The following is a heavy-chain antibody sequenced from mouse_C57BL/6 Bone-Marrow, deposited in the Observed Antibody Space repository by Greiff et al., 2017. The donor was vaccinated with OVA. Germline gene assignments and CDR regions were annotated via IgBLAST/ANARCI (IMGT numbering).Heavy chain of an antibody. D-gene: IGHD2-4*01. CDR3: ARSGDYGFDY. Sequence: VQLKQSGPVLVKPGASVKMSCKASGYTFTDYYMNWVKQSHGKSLEWIGVINPYNGGTSYNQKFKGKATLTVDKSSSTAYMELNSLTSEDSAVYYCARSGDYGFDYWGQGTTLTVSS. CDR1: GYTFTDYY. V-gene: IGHV1-19*01. CDR2: INPYNGGT. J-gene: IGHJ2*01.